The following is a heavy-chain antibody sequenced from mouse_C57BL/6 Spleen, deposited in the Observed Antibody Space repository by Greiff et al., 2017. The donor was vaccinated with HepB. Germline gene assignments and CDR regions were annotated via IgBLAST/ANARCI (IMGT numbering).Heavy chain of an antibody. CDR1: GYTFTDYN. D-gene: IGHD2-1*01. CDR2: INPNNGGT. CDR3: ATYGNYKGYYAMDY. V-gene: IGHV1-18*01. J-gene: IGHJ4*01. Sequence: VQLKESGPELVKPGASVKIPCKASGYTFTDYNMDWVKQSHGKSLEWIGDINPNNGGTIYNQKFKGKATLTVDKSSSTAYMELRSLTSEDTAVYYCATYGNYKGYYAMDYWGQGTSVTVSS.